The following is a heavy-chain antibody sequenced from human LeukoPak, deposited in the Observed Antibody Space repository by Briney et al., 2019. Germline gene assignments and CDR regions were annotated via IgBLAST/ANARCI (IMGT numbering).Heavy chain of an antibody. V-gene: IGHV3-33*01. Sequence: PGRSLRLSCAGSGFTFGGYGMHWFRQTPGKGLEWVAVIAYDGSRAFYADSVKGRFTISRDNSKNTMSVQMDDLRAEDTAVYSCTRYNNAHFDYWGQGTLVTVSS. J-gene: IGHJ4*02. D-gene: IGHD1-14*01. CDR2: IAYDGSRA. CDR3: TRYNNAHFDY. CDR1: GFTFGGYG.